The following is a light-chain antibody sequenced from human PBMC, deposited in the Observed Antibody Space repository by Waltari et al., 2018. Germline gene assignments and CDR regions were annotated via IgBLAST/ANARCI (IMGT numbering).Light chain of an antibody. CDR3: QAWDSSTYV. CDR2: LDT. Sequence: SYELTQPPSVSVSSGQTASITRSGDQLGDKYACWYQQKPGQSPVLVIYLDTKRPSAIPERFSGSKSGNTATLTISGTQTMDEADYYCQAWDSSTYVFGTGTKVTVL. CDR1: QLGDKY. V-gene: IGLV3-1*01. J-gene: IGLJ1*01.